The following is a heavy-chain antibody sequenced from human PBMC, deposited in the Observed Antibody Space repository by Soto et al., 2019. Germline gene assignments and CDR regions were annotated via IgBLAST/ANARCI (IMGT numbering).Heavy chain of an antibody. J-gene: IGHJ6*02. CDR1: VFTFSSYS. Sequence: PGGSLRLSCGASVFTFSSYSMNWVRQAPGKGLEWVSYISSSSSTIYYADSVKGRFTISRDNAKNSLYLQMNSLRDEDTAVYYCVYGMDVWGQGTTVTVSS. V-gene: IGHV3-48*02. CDR3: VYGMDV. CDR2: ISSSSSTI.